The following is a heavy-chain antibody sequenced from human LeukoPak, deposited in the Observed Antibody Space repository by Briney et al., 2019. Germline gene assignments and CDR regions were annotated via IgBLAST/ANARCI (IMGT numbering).Heavy chain of an antibody. J-gene: IGHJ4*02. CDR1: GFTFSTYP. Sequence: GGSLRLSCEASGFTFSTYPMHWVRQAPDKGLEWVAMISHHGSNEYYADSVKGRFTISRDNSKNTLYLQMDNPRVEDTAIYYCARVHDTSGYYHYFDSWGQGTLVTVSS. V-gene: IGHV3-30*14. CDR3: ARVHDTSGYYHYFDS. D-gene: IGHD3-9*01. CDR2: ISHHGSNE.